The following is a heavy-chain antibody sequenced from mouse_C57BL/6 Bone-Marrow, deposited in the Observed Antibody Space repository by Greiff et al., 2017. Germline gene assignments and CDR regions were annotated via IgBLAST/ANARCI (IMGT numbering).Heavy chain of an antibody. J-gene: IGHJ4*01. Sequence: QVQLQQPGAELVMPGASVKLSCKASGYTFTSYWMHWVTHRPGQGLEWIGEIDPSDSYTNSNHKFKGKSTLTVDTSSSTAYMQLSSLTSEDSAGYYCARSSTTVVARNAMDDWGKGTSVTVAT. CDR1: GYTFTSYW. CDR3: ARSSTTVVARNAMDD. CDR2: IDPSDSYT. V-gene: IGHV1-69*01. D-gene: IGHD1-1*01.